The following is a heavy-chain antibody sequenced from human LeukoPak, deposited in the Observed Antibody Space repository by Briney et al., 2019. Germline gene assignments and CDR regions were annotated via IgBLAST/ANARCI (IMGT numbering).Heavy chain of an antibody. D-gene: IGHD3-10*01. Sequence: ASVKVSCKASGYTFTSYYMHWVRQAPGQGLEWMGIINPSGGSTSYAQKFQGRVTMTRDTSTSTVYMELSSLRSEDTAVYYCARGRSYWSTTNSPKFDYWGQGTLVTVSS. J-gene: IGHJ4*02. CDR2: INPSGGST. CDR1: GYTFTSYY. V-gene: IGHV1-46*01. CDR3: ARGRSYWSTTNSPKFDY.